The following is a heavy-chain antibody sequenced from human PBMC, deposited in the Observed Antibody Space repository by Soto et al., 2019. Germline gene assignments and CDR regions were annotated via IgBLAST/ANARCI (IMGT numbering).Heavy chain of an antibody. CDR1: GFTFSSYW. CDR3: ARSIAARLNWFDP. V-gene: IGHV3-7*01. D-gene: IGHD6-6*01. CDR2: IKQDGSEK. J-gene: IGHJ5*02. Sequence: GGSLRLSCAASGFTFSSYWMSWVRQAPGKGLEWVANIKQDGSEKYYVDSVKGRFTISRDNAKNSLYLQMNSLRAKDTAVYHCARSIAARLNWFDPWGQGTLVTVSS.